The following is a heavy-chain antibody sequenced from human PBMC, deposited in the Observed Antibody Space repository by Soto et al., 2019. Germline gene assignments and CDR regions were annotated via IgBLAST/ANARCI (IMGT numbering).Heavy chain of an antibody. Sequence: QAQLVQSGGEVKKPGASVRVSCKASGYTFTKYGITWVRQAPGQGLEWMGWIGVYNGKTNYARKLQGRVIMTADTSASTAYMELRSLRSDDTAVYSCSRARYCTSPSCYNHYYYGMDIWGQGTTVSVSS. V-gene: IGHV1-18*04. J-gene: IGHJ6*02. D-gene: IGHD2-2*02. CDR3: SRARYCTSPSCYNHYYYGMDI. CDR1: GYTFTKYG. CDR2: IGVYNGKT.